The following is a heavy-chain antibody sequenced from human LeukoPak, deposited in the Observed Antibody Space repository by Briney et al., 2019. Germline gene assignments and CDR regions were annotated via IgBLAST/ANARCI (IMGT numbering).Heavy chain of an antibody. D-gene: IGHD3-10*01. CDR3: ARDGPHSFTMVRGPPFHYYYYMDV. CDR2: ISAYNGNA. CDR1: GYTFTSYG. Sequence: GASVKVSCKASGYTFTSYGISWVRQAPGQGLEWMGWISAYNGNANYAQKLQGRVTMTTDTSTSTAYMELRSLRSEDTAVYYCARDGPHSFTMVRGPPFHYYYYMDVWGKGTTVTISS. J-gene: IGHJ6*03. V-gene: IGHV1-18*01.